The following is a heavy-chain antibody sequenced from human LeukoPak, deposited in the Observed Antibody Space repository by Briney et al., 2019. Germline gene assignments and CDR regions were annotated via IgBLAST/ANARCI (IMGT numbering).Heavy chain of an antibody. J-gene: IGHJ4*02. CDR2: IYYSGST. CDR1: GGSISSSSYY. D-gene: IGHD2-21*02. V-gene: IGHV4-39*07. CDR3: ARDSPCGGDCYTFDY. Sequence: PSETLSLTCTVSGGSISSSSYYWGWIRQPPGKGLEWIGSIYYSGSTYYNPSLKSRVTISVDTSKNQFSLKLSSVTAVDTAVYYCARDSPCGGDCYTFDYWGQGTLVTVPS.